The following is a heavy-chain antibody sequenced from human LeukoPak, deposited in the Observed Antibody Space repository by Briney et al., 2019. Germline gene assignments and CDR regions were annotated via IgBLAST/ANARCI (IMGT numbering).Heavy chain of an antibody. V-gene: IGHV3-74*01. CDR1: GFTFSSYW. D-gene: IGHD3-9*01. J-gene: IGHJ6*04. Sequence: GARRLSCAASGFTFSSYWMHWVRQAPGKGLVWVSRINSDGSSTSYADSVKGQFTISRDNAKNTLYLQMNSLRAEDTAVYYCARENYGYFDWLSYYYYGMDVWGKGTTVTVSS. CDR2: INSDGSST. CDR3: ARENYGYFDWLSYYYYGMDV.